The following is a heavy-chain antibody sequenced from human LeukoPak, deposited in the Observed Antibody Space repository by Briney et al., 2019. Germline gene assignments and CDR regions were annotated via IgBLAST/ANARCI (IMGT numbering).Heavy chain of an antibody. V-gene: IGHV4-59*01. J-gene: IGHJ4*02. CDR3: ARSDSSSLPSDY. Sequence: PSETLSLTCTVSGGSISSYYWTWIRQPPGKGLEWIGYIYYSGITNYSPSLKSRVTISVDTSKNQFSLKLTSVTAADTAMYYCARSDSSSLPSDYWGQGTLVTVSS. CDR1: GGSISSYY. CDR2: IYYSGIT. D-gene: IGHD6-6*01.